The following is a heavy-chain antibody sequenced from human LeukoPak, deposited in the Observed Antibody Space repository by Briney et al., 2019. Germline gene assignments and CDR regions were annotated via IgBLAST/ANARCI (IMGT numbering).Heavy chain of an antibody. D-gene: IGHD3-22*01. CDR3: ARFDRTAYYYDSSGYYRKDDAFDI. Sequence: ASVKVSCKASGYTFTSYDINWVRQATGQGLEWMGWMNPNSGNTGYAQKFQGRVTMTRNTSISTAYMELSSLRSEDTAVYYCARFDRTAYYYDSSGYYRKDDAFDIWGQGTMVTVSS. J-gene: IGHJ3*02. CDR2: MNPNSGNT. CDR1: GYTFTSYD. V-gene: IGHV1-8*01.